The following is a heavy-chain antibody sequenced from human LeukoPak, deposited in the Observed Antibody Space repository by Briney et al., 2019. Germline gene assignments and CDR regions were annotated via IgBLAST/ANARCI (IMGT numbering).Heavy chain of an antibody. Sequence: SETLSLTCTVSGGSITNYYWSWIRQHPGKGLEWIGYIYYSGSTYYNPSLKSRVTISVDTSKNQFSLKLSSVTAADTAVYYCARDPVYYYDSSGYYYYYGMDVWGQGTTVTVSS. J-gene: IGHJ6*02. CDR3: ARDPVYYYDSSGYYYYYGMDV. CDR2: IYYSGST. V-gene: IGHV4-59*06. D-gene: IGHD3-22*01. CDR1: GGSITNYY.